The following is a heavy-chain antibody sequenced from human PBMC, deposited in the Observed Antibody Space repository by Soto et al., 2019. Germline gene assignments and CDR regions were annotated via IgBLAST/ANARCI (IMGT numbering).Heavy chain of an antibody. D-gene: IGHD3-10*01. Sequence: QAHLAQSGAEVKKPGSSVTVSCKASGGTFNSYGISWVRQAPGQGLDWRGVIIPLYGTVNYAQKLQGRVSITADKSTSTAYMDLNSLRSDDTAVYYCARVRVIRGVIPSHFGLWGQGTQVTVSS. CDR1: GGTFNSYG. V-gene: IGHV1-69*06. J-gene: IGHJ4*02. CDR2: IIPLYGTV. CDR3: ARVRVIRGVIPSHFGL.